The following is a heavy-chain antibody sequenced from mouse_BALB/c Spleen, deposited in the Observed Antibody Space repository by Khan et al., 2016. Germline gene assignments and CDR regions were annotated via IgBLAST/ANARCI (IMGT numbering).Heavy chain of an antibody. J-gene: IGHJ4*01. CDR2: IYPGDGDT. D-gene: IGHD2-3*01. Sequence: VQLKQSGAELARPGASVKFSCKASGYTFTSYWMQWVQQRPGQGLEWIGAIYPGDGDTRYTQKLKGKATLTADKSSSTAYMQLSSLASEDSAVYYCARGADGYYTLDYWGQGTSVTVSS. V-gene: IGHV1-87*01. CDR1: GYTFTSYW. CDR3: ARGADGYYTLDY.